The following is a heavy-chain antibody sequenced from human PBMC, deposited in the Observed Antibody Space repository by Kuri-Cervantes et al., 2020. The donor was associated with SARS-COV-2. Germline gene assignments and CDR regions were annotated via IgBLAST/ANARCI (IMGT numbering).Heavy chain of an antibody. CDR1: GFTFSSYG. V-gene: IGHV3-30*02. CDR3: AKDLSGSNSPFFDY. D-gene: IGHD6-19*01. J-gene: IGHJ4*02. CDR2: IRYDGSNK. Sequence: GESLKISCAASGFTFSSYGMHWVRQAPGKGLEWVAFIRYDGSNKYYADSVKGRFTISRDNSKNTLYLQMNSLRAEDTAVYYCAKDLSGSNSPFFDYWGQGTQVTVAS.